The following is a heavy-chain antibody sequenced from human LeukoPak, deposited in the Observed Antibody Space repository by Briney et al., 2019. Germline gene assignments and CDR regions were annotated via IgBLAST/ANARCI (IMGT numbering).Heavy chain of an antibody. CDR1: GFTLRDYY. D-gene: IGHD6-19*01. Sequence: GGSLRLSCAASGFTLRDYYMNWVRQAPGKGLEWVGRIKSKTDGGTTDYAAPVKGRFTISRDDSKNTLYLQMNGLKTEDTAVYYCTTVVMTSSGWTYDAFDIWAKGQWSPSLQ. CDR2: IKSKTDGGTT. J-gene: IGHJ3*02. CDR3: TTVVMTSSGWTYDAFDI. V-gene: IGHV3-15*01.